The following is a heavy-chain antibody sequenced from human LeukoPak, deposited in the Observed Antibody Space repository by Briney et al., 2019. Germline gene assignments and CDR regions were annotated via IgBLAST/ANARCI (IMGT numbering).Heavy chain of an antibody. CDR1: GGSISSGGYS. V-gene: IGHV4-30-2*01. J-gene: IGHJ5*02. CDR3: ARAVGSSGPYNWFDP. CDR2: IYHSGRT. D-gene: IGHD3-22*01. Sequence: SQTLSLTCAVSGGSISSGGYSWSWIRQPPGKGLEWIGYIYHSGRTYYNPSLKSRVTISVDRSKNQFSLKLSSVTAADTAVYYCARAVGSSGPYNWFDPWGQGTLVTVSS.